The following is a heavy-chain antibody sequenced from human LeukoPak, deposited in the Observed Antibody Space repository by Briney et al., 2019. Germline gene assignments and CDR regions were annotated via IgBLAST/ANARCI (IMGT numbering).Heavy chain of an antibody. Sequence: GGSLRVSCAASGFTFSSYAMSWVGQVPGKGLEWVSVISGSGDSTYYADSVEGRFTISRANSKNTLYLQMNSMRAEATAVYHYAKGGDGHNLWDYSYYMDVWGKGTTVTVSS. CDR1: GFTFSSYA. D-gene: IGHD5-24*01. J-gene: IGHJ6*03. V-gene: IGHV3-23*01. CDR3: AKGGDGHNLWDYSYYMDV. CDR2: ISGSGDST.